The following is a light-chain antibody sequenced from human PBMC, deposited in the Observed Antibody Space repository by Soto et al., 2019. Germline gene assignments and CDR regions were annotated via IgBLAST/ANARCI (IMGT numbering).Light chain of an antibody. CDR1: ESVLYSSNNKNY. J-gene: IGKJ3*01. CDR2: WAS. V-gene: IGKV4-1*01. CDR3: QQYYSTPFT. Sequence: DIVMTQSPDSLAVSLGERATINCKCSESVLYSSNNKNYLAWYQHKPGQPPKLLIYWASTRESGVPDRFTGSGSGTDFTLTISSLQAEDVAVYYCQQYYSTPFTFGPGTKVDVK.